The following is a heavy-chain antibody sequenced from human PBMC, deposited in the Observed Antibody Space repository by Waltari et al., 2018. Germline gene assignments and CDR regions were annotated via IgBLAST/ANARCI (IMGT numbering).Heavy chain of an antibody. CDR3: ARGYDSQLYYFDY. CDR2: INPSGESR. J-gene: IGHJ4*02. D-gene: IGHD3-22*01. Sequence: QVQLVQSAAEVKKPGASVKVSCKASGYTFTAYYMHWVRQAPGQGLEWMGIINPSGESRSYAQKFQGRVTMTRDTSTSTVYMEVSSLRSEDTAVYYCARGYDSQLYYFDYWGQGTLVTVSS. CDR1: GYTFTAYY. V-gene: IGHV1-46*01.